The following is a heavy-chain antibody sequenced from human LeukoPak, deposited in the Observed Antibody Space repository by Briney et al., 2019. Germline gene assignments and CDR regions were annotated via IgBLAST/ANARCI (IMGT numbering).Heavy chain of an antibody. CDR1: SGPTSTSNYY. D-gene: IGHD3-10*01. Sequence: SETLSLTCTFPSGPTSTSNYYLGWVRQPPGKALEWIWNIYHSGSTYYNPSLKSRVTIAVATSKNQFSLKLSSVTAAETAVYYCARKSYYYGSGSYNIANPLVYWGEGDLVTVSP. J-gene: IGHJ4*02. CDR3: ARKSYYYGSGSYNIANPLVY. CDR2: IYHSGST. V-gene: IGHV4-39*07.